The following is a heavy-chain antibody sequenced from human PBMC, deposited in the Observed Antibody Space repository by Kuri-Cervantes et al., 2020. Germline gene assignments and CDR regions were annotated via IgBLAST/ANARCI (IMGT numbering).Heavy chain of an antibody. CDR3: TRVDIVVVVATNILSAFDM. CDR1: GFTFGTYA. V-gene: IGHV3-23*01. Sequence: GESLKISCAASGFTFGTYAMNWVRQAPEKGLEWVSGISASGSSTYYADSVEDRFTISGDNSENTLYLQMNSLRAEDTAVYYCTRVDIVVVVATNILSAFDMWGQGTMVTVSS. CDR2: ISASGSST. D-gene: IGHD2-15*01. J-gene: IGHJ3*02.